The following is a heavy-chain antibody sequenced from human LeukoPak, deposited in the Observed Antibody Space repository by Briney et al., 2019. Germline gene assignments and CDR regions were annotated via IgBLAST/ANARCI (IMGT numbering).Heavy chain of an antibody. CDR2: IYHDGFT. D-gene: IGHD3-10*01. J-gene: IGHJ4*02. CDR3: ARGYDKIVDY. CDR1: GGSVSSGGYS. Sequence: PSETLSLTCAVSGGSVSSGGYSWSWIRQPPGKGLEWIGCIYHDGFTYYSPSLKSRVTISADRTNNRFSLQLASVTAADTAVYYCARGYDKIVDYWGQGALVTVSS. V-gene: IGHV4-30-2*01.